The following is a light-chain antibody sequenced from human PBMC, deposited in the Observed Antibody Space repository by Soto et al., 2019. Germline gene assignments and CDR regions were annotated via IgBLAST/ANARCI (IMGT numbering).Light chain of an antibody. V-gene: IGKV3-15*01. CDR2: GAS. CDR1: QGVNSN. J-gene: IGKJ4*01. Sequence: EIVMTQSPATLSVSPGERATLSCRASQGVNSNLAWYQQKPGQAPRLLIYGASTRATGIPARFSGSGSGTEFTLTIGSLQSEDFAVYYCQQYNNWPLTFGGGTKVEIK. CDR3: QQYNNWPLT.